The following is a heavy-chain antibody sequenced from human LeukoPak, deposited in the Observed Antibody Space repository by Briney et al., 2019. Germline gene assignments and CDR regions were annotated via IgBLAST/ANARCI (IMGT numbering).Heavy chain of an antibody. CDR2: IYTSGST. D-gene: IGHD1-26*01. CDR3: ARHGFSGGSYTEWFDP. V-gene: IGHV4-4*07. Sequence: SETLSLTCTVSGGSISSYYWSWIRQPAGKGLEWIGRIYTSGSTNYNPSLKSRVTMSVDTSKNQFSLKLSSVTAADTAVYYCARHGFSGGSYTEWFDPWGQGTLVTVSS. J-gene: IGHJ5*02. CDR1: GGSISSYY.